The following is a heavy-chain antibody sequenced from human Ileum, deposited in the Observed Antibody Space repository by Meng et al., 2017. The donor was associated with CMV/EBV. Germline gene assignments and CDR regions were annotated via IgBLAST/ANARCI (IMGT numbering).Heavy chain of an antibody. CDR2: IYSNGAT. Sequence: QAHRREPGPGLVNPSETLSLICTVSGDAMNDYFWTWIRQPAGKGLEWIGRIYSNGATNYNPSLQSRVTMSIDTSKNQFSLKVTPVTAADTAVYYCARWGSGMSPTADWFDPWGQGTLVTVSS. CDR1: GDAMNDYF. CDR3: ARWGSGMSPTADWFDP. D-gene: IGHD2-15*01. V-gene: IGHV4-4*07. J-gene: IGHJ5*02.